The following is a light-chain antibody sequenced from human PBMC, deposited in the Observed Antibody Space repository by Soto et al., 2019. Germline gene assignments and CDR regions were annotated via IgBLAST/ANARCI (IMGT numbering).Light chain of an antibody. J-gene: IGKJ2*01. V-gene: IGKV1-33*01. Sequence: DIQMTQSPSSLSASVGDRVTITCQASQDISNNLNWYQQKPGKAPKVLIYDASTLAAGVPSRFSGSGSGTYFALTISGLHPEDFATYYCQHYDTLPLPVYTFGQGTKLEI. CDR3: QHYDTLPLPVYT. CDR1: QDISNN. CDR2: DAS.